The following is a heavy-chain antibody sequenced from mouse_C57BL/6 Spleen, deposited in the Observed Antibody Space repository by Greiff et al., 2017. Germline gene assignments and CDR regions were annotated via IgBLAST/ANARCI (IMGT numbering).Heavy chain of an antibody. CDR3: THTTVVEAYYFDY. V-gene: IGHV1-15*01. Sequence: QVQLQQSGAELVRPGASVTLSCKASGYTFTDYELHWVKQTPVPGLEWIGAIDPETGGTAYNQKFKGKAILTAEKSSCTAYMALRSLTSEDCAVYYWTHTTVVEAYYFDYWGQGNTLTVSS. D-gene: IGHD1-1*01. J-gene: IGHJ2*01. CDR1: GYTFTDYE. CDR2: IDPETGGT.